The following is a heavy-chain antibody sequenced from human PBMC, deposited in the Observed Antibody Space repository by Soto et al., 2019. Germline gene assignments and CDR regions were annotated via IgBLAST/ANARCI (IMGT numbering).Heavy chain of an antibody. Sequence: QVQLVESGGGVVQPGMSLRLSCAASGFPFSRYGMHWARQAPGKGLEWVAVMSYDGFNKYYADSVKGRFTISRDNSKDTLYLQMNSLRAEDTAVYYCAKNPREWQQLYYFDYWGRGTLVTVSS. V-gene: IGHV3-30*18. D-gene: IGHD1-26*01. CDR1: GFPFSRYG. CDR3: AKNPREWQQLYYFDY. J-gene: IGHJ4*02. CDR2: MSYDGFNK.